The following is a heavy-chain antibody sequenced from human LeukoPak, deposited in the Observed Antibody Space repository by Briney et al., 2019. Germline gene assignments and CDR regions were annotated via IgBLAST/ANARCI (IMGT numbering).Heavy chain of an antibody. D-gene: IGHD3-22*01. CDR2: ISYDGSNN. V-gene: IGHV3-30*18. CDR1: GFTFSSYG. J-gene: IGHJ6*03. CDR3: AKDDSSGSYYYYYMDV. Sequence: GGSLRLSCAASGFTFSSYGMHWVRQAPGKGLEGVAVISYDGSNNYYADSVKGRLTISRDNSKNTLYLQMNSLRAEDTAVYYCAKDDSSGSYYYYYMDVWGKGTTVTVSS.